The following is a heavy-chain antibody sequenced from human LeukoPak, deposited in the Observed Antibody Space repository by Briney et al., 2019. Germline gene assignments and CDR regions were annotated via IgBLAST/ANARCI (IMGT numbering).Heavy chain of an antibody. D-gene: IGHD6-13*01. CDR3: AKPIRGYNYYYGMYV. V-gene: IGHV3-30*18. CDR1: GFTFSSFA. CDR2: ISYDESHQ. J-gene: IGHJ6*02. Sequence: GGSLRLSCAASGFTFSSFAMHWVRQAPGKGLEWVAVISYDESHQYYADSVKGRFTISRDNSKNTMYLQMDSLRAEDTAVYYCAKPIRGYNYYYGMYVWGQGTTVIVSS.